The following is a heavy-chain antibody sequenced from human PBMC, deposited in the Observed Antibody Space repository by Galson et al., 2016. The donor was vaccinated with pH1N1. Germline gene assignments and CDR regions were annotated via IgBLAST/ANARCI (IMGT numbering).Heavy chain of an antibody. CDR2: MYTSGTT. J-gene: IGHJ4*02. CDR1: GGSISSSIYY. D-gene: IGHD3-10*01. CDR3: ARDRVALTGIFDY. Sequence: TLSLTCTVSGGSISSSIYYWNWIRQPAGKGLEWIGRMYTSGTTTYNPSPESRVSISVDTSKNQLSLRLSSVTAADTAVYFCARDRVALTGIFDYWGQGALVTVSS. V-gene: IGHV4-61*02.